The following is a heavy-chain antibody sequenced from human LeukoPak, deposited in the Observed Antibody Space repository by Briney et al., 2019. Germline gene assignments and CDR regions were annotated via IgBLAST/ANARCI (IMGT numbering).Heavy chain of an antibody. D-gene: IGHD6-19*01. Sequence: SETLSLTCTVSGYSISSSYYWSWIRQPPGKGLEWIGYIYYSGNTDYNPSLKSRVTISVDTSRNQFSLKVTSVTAADTAVYYCARLQGQWLLHDYWGQGTLVTVSS. CDR2: IYYSGNT. J-gene: IGHJ4*02. CDR1: GYSISSSYY. V-gene: IGHV4-61*01. CDR3: ARLQGQWLLHDY.